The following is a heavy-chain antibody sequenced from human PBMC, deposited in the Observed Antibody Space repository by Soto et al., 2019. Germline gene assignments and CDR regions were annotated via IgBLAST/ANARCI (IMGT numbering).Heavy chain of an antibody. CDR2: INGATGKT. CDR3: ARSSLLPYFDF. Sequence: QVQLVQSGAEVKKPGSSVKVSCKASGYTFTNYAMHWVRQAPGQSLEWMGWINGATGKTKYSQKFHGRVTISWDTPASTAHMELNSLRSEDTAVYYCARSSLLPYFDFWGRGTLVTVSS. J-gene: IGHJ4*02. D-gene: IGHD2-15*01. V-gene: IGHV1-3*01. CDR1: GYTFTNYA.